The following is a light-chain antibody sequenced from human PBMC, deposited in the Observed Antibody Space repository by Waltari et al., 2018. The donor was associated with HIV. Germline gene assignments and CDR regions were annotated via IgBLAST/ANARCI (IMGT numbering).Light chain of an antibody. Sequence: QSALTQPRSVSGSPGQSVTISCTGTSSDVGGYNYVSWYQPHPPKAPQLTLYDVSNRPSGVSDRLSGAKSGYTASLTISGLQAEDEADYYCCSYAGTYTWVFGGGTKLTVL. V-gene: IGLV2-11*01. CDR2: DVS. CDR3: CSYAGTYTWV. CDR1: SSDVGGYNY. J-gene: IGLJ3*02.